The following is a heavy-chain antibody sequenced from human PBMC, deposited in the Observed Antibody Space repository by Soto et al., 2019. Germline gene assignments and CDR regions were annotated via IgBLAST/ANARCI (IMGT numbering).Heavy chain of an antibody. CDR3: TGGSNSVY. Sequence: GGSLRLSCAASGFTFNSYAMSWVRQAPGKGLEWVSHIGANGDSIYYADSVKGRFTISRDNSKNTLYLQMTGLRADDTAVYYCTGGSNSVYWGQGTLVTVSS. J-gene: IGHJ4*02. V-gene: IGHV3-23*01. CDR2: IGANGDSI. CDR1: GFTFNSYA. D-gene: IGHD1-26*01.